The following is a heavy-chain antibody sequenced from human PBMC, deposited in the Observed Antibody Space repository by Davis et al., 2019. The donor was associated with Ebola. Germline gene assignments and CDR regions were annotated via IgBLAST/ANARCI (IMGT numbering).Heavy chain of an antibody. Sequence: SGPTLVQPTQTLTLTCTFSGFSLSTSGMCVSWIRQPPGKALEWLARIDWDDDKYYSTSLKTRLTISKDTSKNQVVLTMTNMDPVDTATYYCARMIRRPGYFDYWGQGTLVTVCS. CDR2: IDWDDDK. CDR3: ARMIRRPGYFDY. J-gene: IGHJ4*02. CDR1: GFSLSTSGMC. V-gene: IGHV2-70*11. D-gene: IGHD2-2*01.